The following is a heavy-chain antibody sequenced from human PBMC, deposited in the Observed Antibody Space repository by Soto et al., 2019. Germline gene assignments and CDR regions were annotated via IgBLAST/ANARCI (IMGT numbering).Heavy chain of an antibody. J-gene: IGHJ5*02. CDR3: ARHAAGYDYIFSP. CDR1: GGSISSYY. D-gene: IGHD3-16*01. Sequence: SETLSLTCTVSGGSISSYYWSWIRQPPGKGLEWIGYIYYSGSTNYNPSLKSRVTISVDTSKNQFSLKLSSVTAADTAVYYCARHAAGYDYIFSPWGQGTLVTVSS. CDR2: IYYSGST. V-gene: IGHV4-59*08.